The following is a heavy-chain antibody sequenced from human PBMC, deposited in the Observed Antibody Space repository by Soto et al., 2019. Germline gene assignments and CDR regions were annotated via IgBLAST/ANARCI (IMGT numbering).Heavy chain of an antibody. CDR2: VNTYNGNP. CDR1: GYTFTNYA. D-gene: IGHD6-6*01. CDR3: ARDSQYSTDWQRFDS. Sequence: QVQLVQSGVEVKKPGASVKVSCKASGYTFTNYAISWVRQAPGRGLEWMGWVNTYNGNPNYAQIFQGRVPMTTDTSTGTAYMELRGLKSDDSAVYYCARDSQYSTDWQRFDSWGQGTLVTVSS. V-gene: IGHV1-18*01. J-gene: IGHJ4*02.